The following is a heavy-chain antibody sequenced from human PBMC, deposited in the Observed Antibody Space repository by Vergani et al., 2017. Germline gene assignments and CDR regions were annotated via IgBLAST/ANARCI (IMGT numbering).Heavy chain of an antibody. V-gene: IGHV1-46*03. CDR2: ISPDGFST. J-gene: IGHJ4*02. CDR3: AREPPLTGFFDY. Sequence: QVQLVQSGAEVGKPGASVKIFCKASGYPFTAYYIHWVRQAPEQGLEWVGVISPDGFSTLYAQKVQGRVTITRDTSTSTVYVEVTSLRSDDTAVYYCAREPPLTGFFDYWGQGALVTVSS. D-gene: IGHD3-9*01. CDR1: GYPFTAYY.